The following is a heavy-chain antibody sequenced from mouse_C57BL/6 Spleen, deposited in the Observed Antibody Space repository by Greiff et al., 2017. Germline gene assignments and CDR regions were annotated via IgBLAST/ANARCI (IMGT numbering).Heavy chain of an antibody. CDR2: ILPGSGST. V-gene: IGHV1-9*01. CDR3: RIYDGYYDAMDY. CDR1: GYTFTGYW. D-gene: IGHD2-3*01. J-gene: IGHJ4*01. Sequence: QVQLQQSGAELMKPGASVKLSCKATGYTFTGYWIEWVKQRPGHGLEWIGEILPGSGSTYYNEKFKGKATFTADTSSNTAYMQLSSLTTEDSAIYYCRIYDGYYDAMDYWGQGTSVTVSS.